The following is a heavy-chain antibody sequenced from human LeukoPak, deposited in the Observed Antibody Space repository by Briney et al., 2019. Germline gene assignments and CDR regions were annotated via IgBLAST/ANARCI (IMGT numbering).Heavy chain of an antibody. Sequence: ASVKVSCKASGYTFTSYGISWVRQAPGQGLEWMGWISAYNGNTNYAQKLQGRVTMTTDTSTSTAYMELRSLRSDDTAVYYCARGPKPRYSSSWYGSGYFDYWGQGTLVTVSS. V-gene: IGHV1-18*01. CDR2: ISAYNGNT. CDR1: GYTFTSYG. J-gene: IGHJ4*02. CDR3: ARGPKPRYSSSWYGSGYFDY. D-gene: IGHD6-13*01.